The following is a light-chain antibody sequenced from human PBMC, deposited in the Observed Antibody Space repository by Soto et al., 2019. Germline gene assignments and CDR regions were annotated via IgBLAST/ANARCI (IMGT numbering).Light chain of an antibody. CDR2: AAT. CDR3: QQANSFPLT. Sequence: DIHLTKSPSLLSASVEDRGTIICRASQGISQYVAWYQQKPVKAPKLLIYAATVLQGGVPSRFSGTGSATEFILTISSLPPEDFATYYCQQANSFPLTFGGGTKVDIK. J-gene: IGKJ4*01. V-gene: IGKV1-9*01. CDR1: QGISQY.